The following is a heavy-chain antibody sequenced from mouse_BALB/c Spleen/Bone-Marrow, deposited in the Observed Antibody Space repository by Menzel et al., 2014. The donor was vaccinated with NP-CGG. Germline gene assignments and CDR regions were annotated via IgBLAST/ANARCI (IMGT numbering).Heavy chain of an antibody. CDR1: GFTFSSYG. V-gene: IGHV5-6*01. J-gene: IGHJ2*01. CDR2: ISSGGSYT. CDR3: ARQTYYDYDGYFDY. Sequence: EVKLVESGGDLVKPGGSLKLSCAASGFTFSSYGMSWVRQTPDKRLEWVATISSGGSYTYYPDSVKGRFTTSRDSAKNTLYLQMSSLKPEDTAMYYCARQTYYDYDGYFDYWGQGTTLTVSS. D-gene: IGHD2-4*01.